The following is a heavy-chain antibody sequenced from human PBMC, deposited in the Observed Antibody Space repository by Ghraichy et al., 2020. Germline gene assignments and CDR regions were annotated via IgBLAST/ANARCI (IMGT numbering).Heavy chain of an antibody. CDR3: ARERVTTSYYYGMDV. Sequence: GGSLRLSCAASGFNLNSYEMSWVRQAPGKGLEWVSYISNSGGNTQYADSVKGRFTMSRDNAKNLVYLFMHSLRTEDTAVYYCARERVTTSYYYGMDVWGPGTTVTVSS. J-gene: IGHJ6*02. D-gene: IGHD4-17*01. CDR2: ISNSGGNT. CDR1: GFNLNSYE. V-gene: IGHV3-48*03.